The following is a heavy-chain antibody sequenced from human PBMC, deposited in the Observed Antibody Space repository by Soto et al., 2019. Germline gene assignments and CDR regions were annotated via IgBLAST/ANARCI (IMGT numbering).Heavy chain of an antibody. Sequence: DVQLVESGGGLVQPGGSLRLSCAASGFTFSTYWMHWVRQAPGKGLVWVSRIKSDGSSTSYADSVKGRFTISRDNAKNTLYLEMNSLRVEDTAVYYCARSDLFDPWGQGTLVTVSS. CDR1: GFTFSTYW. CDR3: ARSDLFDP. J-gene: IGHJ5*02. V-gene: IGHV3-74*01. CDR2: IKSDGSST.